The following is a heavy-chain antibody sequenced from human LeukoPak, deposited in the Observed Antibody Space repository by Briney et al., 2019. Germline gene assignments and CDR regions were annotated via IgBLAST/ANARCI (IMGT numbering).Heavy chain of an antibody. CDR3: AKDRVSPGFNWFDP. D-gene: IGHD2/OR15-2a*01. CDR2: INGRGDKT. Sequence: GGSLRLSCAASGFTFNSYAMSWVRQAPGKGLEWVSAINGRGDKTYYADFVKGRFTISRDNSKSTVYLQMNSLRTEDTAVYYCAKDRVSPGFNWFDPWGQGTLVTVSS. V-gene: IGHV3-23*01. CDR1: GFTFNSYA. J-gene: IGHJ5*02.